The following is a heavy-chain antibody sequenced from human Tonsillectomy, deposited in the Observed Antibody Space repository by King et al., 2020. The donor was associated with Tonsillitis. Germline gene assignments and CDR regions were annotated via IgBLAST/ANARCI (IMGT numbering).Heavy chain of an antibody. V-gene: IGHV3-48*04. Sequence: VQLVESGGGLVQPGGSLRLSCAASEFTFSSYSMNWVRQAPGKGLEWVSYISSSSSAIYYADSVRGRFTISRDNAKNSLYLQMNSLRAEDTAVYYCTTDCSSTRCYGWAWFDTWGQGSLVTVSS. CDR3: TTDCSSTRCYGWAWFDT. CDR1: EFTFSSYS. J-gene: IGHJ5*02. CDR2: ISSSSSAI. D-gene: IGHD2-2*01.